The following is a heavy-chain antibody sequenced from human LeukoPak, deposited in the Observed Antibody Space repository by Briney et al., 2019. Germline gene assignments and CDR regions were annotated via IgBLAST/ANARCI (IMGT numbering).Heavy chain of an antibody. J-gene: IGHJ4*02. CDR2: ISSSGGTI. D-gene: IGHD2-2*01. CDR1: GFTFSDYY. CDR3: ARERDRHQGVVVPATFGH. Sequence: GGSLRLSCAASGFTFSDYYISWIRQAPGKGLEWVSYISSSGGTIYYADSVKGRFTISRDNAKNSLYLQMNSQRAEDTAVYYCARERDRHQGVVVPATFGHWGQGTLVTVSS. V-gene: IGHV3-11*01.